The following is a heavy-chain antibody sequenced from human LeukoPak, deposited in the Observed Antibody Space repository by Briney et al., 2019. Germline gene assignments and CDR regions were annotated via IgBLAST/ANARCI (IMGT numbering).Heavy chain of an antibody. Sequence: SQTLSLTCTVSGGSISSGGYYWSWIRQHPGKGLEWIGYIYYSGSTYYSPSLKSRVTISVDTSKNQFSLKLSSVTAADTAVYYCARLGPYDSSGYYFFSYGFDPWGQGTLVTVSS. J-gene: IGHJ5*02. CDR3: ARLGPYDSSGYYFFSYGFDP. CDR2: IYYSGST. V-gene: IGHV4-31*03. D-gene: IGHD3-22*01. CDR1: GGSISSGGYY.